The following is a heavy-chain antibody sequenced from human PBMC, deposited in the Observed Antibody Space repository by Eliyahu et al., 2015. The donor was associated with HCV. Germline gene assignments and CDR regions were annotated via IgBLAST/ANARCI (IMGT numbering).Heavy chain of an antibody. CDR1: GFSFSNAW. J-gene: IGHJ4*02. CDR2: IKSKTAGGTT. D-gene: IGHD3-10*01. Sequence: EVQLVXPGGGLVXXXGSLRLSCAASGFSFSNAWMSWVRQAPGKGLEWVGRIKSKTAGGTTDYAAFVKGRFTVSRDDSKDTVYLQMSSLKIEDTAVYYCTTVGDYWGQGTLVTVSS. V-gene: IGHV3-15*01. CDR3: TTVGDY.